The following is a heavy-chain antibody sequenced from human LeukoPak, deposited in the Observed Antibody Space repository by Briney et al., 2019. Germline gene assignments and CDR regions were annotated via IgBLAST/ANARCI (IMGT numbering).Heavy chain of an antibody. V-gene: IGHV4-31*03. CDR2: IYYSGST. J-gene: IGHJ5*02. CDR3: ARDHPAPGYSYGGRWFDP. CDR1: GGSISSGGYY. Sequence: SETLSLTCTVSGGSISSGGYYWRWIRQHPGKGLEWIGYIYYSGSTYYNPSLKSRVTISVDTSKNQFSLKLSPVTAADTAVYYCARDHPAPGYSYGGRWFDPWGQGTLVTVSS. D-gene: IGHD5-18*01.